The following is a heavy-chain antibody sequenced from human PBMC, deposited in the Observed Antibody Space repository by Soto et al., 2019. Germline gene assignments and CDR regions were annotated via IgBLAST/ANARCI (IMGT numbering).Heavy chain of an antibody. CDR3: ARGPSVYYCSGGSCYFDY. J-gene: IGHJ4*02. CDR2: ISSNGVST. V-gene: IGHV3-64*01. D-gene: IGHD2-15*01. Sequence: GGSLRLSCAASGFTFSSYAMHWVRQAPGKGLYYFSVISSNGVSTYYANSVKGRFTISRDNSKNTLYLQMGSLRAEDMAVFYCARGPSVYYCSGGSCYFDYWGQGTLVTVSS. CDR1: GFTFSSYA.